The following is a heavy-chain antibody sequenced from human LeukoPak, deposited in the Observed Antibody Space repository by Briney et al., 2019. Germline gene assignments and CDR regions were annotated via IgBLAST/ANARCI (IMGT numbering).Heavy chain of an antibody. J-gene: IGHJ4*02. CDR1: GGSISSHY. CDR3: ARGGGYGSARGYFDY. CDR2: IYYSGST. Sequence: KPSETLSLTCTVSGGSISSHYWSWIRQPPGKGLEGIGYIYYSGSTNYNPSLKSRVTISVDTSKNQFSLKLSSVTAADTAVYYCARGGGYGSARGYFDYWGQGTLVTVSS. D-gene: IGHD3-10*01. V-gene: IGHV4-59*11.